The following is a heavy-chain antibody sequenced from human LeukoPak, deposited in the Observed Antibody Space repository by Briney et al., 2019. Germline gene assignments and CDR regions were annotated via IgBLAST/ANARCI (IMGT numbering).Heavy chain of an antibody. CDR3: AKAISEERGNYYYYYGMDV. CDR2: ISGSGGST. D-gene: IGHD1-1*01. J-gene: IGHJ6*02. CDR1: GFTFSSYA. Sequence: GGSLRLSCAASGFTFSSYAMSWVRQAPGKWLEWVSAISGSGGSTYYADSVKGRFTISRDNSKNSLYLQMNSLRTEDTALYYCAKAISEERGNYYYYYGMDVWGQGTTVTVSS. V-gene: IGHV3-23*01.